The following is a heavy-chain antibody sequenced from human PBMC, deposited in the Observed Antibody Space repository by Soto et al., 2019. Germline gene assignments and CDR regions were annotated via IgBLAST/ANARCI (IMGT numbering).Heavy chain of an antibody. CDR2: IIPIFGTA. D-gene: IGHD1-26*01. V-gene: IGHV1-69*12. Sequence: QVQLVQSGAEVKKPGSSVKVSCKASGGTFSSYAISWVRQAPGQGLEWMGGIIPIFGTANYAQKLKGRVTITADESTSTAYMEVSSLRSEDTAVYYGEREAGLGCGSYYDYWGQGTLVTVSS. CDR1: GGTFSSYA. J-gene: IGHJ4*02. CDR3: EREAGLGCGSYYDY.